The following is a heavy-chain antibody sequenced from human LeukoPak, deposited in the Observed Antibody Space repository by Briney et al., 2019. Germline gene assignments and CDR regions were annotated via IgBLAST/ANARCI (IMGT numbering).Heavy chain of an antibody. V-gene: IGHV1-8*01. D-gene: IGHD6-13*01. Sequence: ASVKVSCKASGYTFTSYDIHWVRQATGQGLEWMGWMNPNSGNTGYAQKFQGRVTMTRDTSITTAYMELSSLRSDDTAVYYCTEQLNPYYYYGMDVWGQGTAVTVSS. CDR1: GYTFTSYD. J-gene: IGHJ6*02. CDR3: TEQLNPYYYYGMDV. CDR2: MNPNSGNT.